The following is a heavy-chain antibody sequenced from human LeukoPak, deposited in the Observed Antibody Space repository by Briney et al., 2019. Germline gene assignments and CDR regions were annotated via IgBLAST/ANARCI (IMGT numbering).Heavy chain of an antibody. V-gene: IGHV3-74*01. Sequence: GGSLRLSCAASGFTFSSYWMHWVRHAPGKGLVWVSRINSDGSSTSYADSVKGRFTISRDNAKNTLYLQMNSLRAEDTAVYYCARDTQLGEQWLGNWFDPWGQGTLVTVSS. J-gene: IGHJ5*02. CDR1: GFTFSSYW. CDR3: ARDTQLGEQWLGNWFDP. CDR2: INSDGSST. D-gene: IGHD6-19*01.